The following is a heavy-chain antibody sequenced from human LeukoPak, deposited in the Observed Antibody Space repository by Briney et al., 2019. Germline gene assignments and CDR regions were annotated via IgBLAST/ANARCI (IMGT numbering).Heavy chain of an antibody. J-gene: IGHJ5*02. V-gene: IGHV4-4*09. D-gene: IGHD7-27*01. Sequence: SETLSLTCTVSGGSISSYYWSWIRQPPGKGLEWIGYIYTSGSTNYNPSLKSRVTISVDTSKNQFSLKLSSVTAADTAVYYCARPQGELGWFDPWGQGTLVTVSS. CDR2: IYTSGST. CDR3: ARPQGELGWFDP. CDR1: GGSISSYY.